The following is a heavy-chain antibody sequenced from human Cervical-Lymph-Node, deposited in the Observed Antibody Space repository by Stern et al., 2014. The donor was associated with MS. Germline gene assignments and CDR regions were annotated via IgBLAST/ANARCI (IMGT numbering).Heavy chain of an antibody. CDR1: GASISSYY. V-gene: IGHV4-59*01. CDR3: ARKSLSMDHYFDS. J-gene: IGHJ4*02. Sequence: QVQLLESGPGLVKPSETLSLTCTVSGASISSYYWNWIRQPPGKGLEWIGYIYYTGTTNYNPSLKGRVAISLDTSKNQFSLILRSVSAADTAVYYCARKSLSMDHYFDSWGQGTLVTVSS. D-gene: IGHD2-2*03. CDR2: IYYTGTT.